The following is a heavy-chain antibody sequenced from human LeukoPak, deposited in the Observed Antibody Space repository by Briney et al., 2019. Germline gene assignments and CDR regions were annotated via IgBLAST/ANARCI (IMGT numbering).Heavy chain of an antibody. CDR1: GGSISSYY. CDR3: ARAPYYYDSSGYFFDY. D-gene: IGHD3-22*01. CDR2: IYYSGST. J-gene: IGHJ4*02. Sequence: SETLSLTCTVSGGSISSYYWSWIRQPPGQGLEWIGYIYYSGSTNYNPSHKSRVTISVDTSKNQFSLKLSSVTAAVTAVYYCARAPYYYDSSGYFFDYWGQGTLVTVSS. V-gene: IGHV4-59*01.